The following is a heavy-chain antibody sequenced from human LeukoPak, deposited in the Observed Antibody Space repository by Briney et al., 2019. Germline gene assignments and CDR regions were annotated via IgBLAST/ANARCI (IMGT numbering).Heavy chain of an antibody. J-gene: IGHJ4*02. CDR3: VKDWGAHYDFWSAYLDY. CDR1: GFTFSSFW. V-gene: IGHV3-7*01. Sequence: GASLSLSCAASGFTFSSFWMSWVRQAPGKGLEWVANIKQDGSERYSVDSVKGRFTISRDNSKNTLYLQMSSLRPEDTAVYYCVKDWGAHYDFWSAYLDYWGQGALVTVSS. CDR2: IKQDGSER. D-gene: IGHD3-3*01.